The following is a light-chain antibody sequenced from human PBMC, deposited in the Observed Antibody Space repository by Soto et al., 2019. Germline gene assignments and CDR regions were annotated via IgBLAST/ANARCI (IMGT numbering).Light chain of an antibody. CDR3: EQYHEWPLT. Sequence: ETVMTQSQGTLSVSPGERATLSCRASQSVSSNLAWYQQKPGQAPRLLIYDASARATGIPARFSGSGSGTEFTLTISSLQSEDFAVYYCEQYHEWPLTFGGGTEVEIK. J-gene: IGKJ4*01. V-gene: IGKV3D-15*01. CDR2: DAS. CDR1: QSVSSN.